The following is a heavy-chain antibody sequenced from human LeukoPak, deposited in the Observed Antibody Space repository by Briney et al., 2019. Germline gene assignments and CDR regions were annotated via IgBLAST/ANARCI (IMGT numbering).Heavy chain of an antibody. CDR2: IGSSGSTE. CDR3: AKDRMVRESPYGMDV. Sequence: GGSLRLSCAASGFTFSDYYMNWIRQAPGKGLEWVSYIGSSGSTEYYADSVKGRFTISRNNAKNSLYLQMNSLRAEDTALYYCAKDRMVRESPYGMDVWGQGTTVTVSS. D-gene: IGHD3-10*01. J-gene: IGHJ6*02. V-gene: IGHV3-11*01. CDR1: GFTFSDYY.